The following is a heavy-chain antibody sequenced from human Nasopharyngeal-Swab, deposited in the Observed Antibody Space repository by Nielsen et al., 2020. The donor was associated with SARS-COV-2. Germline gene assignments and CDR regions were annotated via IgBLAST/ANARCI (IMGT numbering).Heavy chain of an antibody. CDR1: GFTFSSYS. J-gene: IGHJ4*02. CDR3: AKDWISGGWYGDYDDY. Sequence: LKISCAASGFTFSSYSMNWVRQAPGKGLEWVSYISSSSSTIYYADSVKGRFTISRDNSKNTLYLQMNSLRAEDTAVYYCAKDWISGGWYGDYDDYWGQGTLVTVSS. V-gene: IGHV3-48*01. CDR2: ISSSSSTI. D-gene: IGHD6-19*01.